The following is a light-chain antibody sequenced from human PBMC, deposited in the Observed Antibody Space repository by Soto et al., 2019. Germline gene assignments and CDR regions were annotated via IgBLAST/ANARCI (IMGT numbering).Light chain of an antibody. V-gene: IGKV3-15*01. CDR2: ATS. Sequence: EIVMTQSPATLSVSPGERATLSCRASESASPNLAWYQQRPGQAPWLLLYATSTRATGIPARFTGSGSGTECTITNSSLQYEYVAVDDWQQYNKWPLTVGGGTKVEIK. CDR1: ESASPN. CDR3: QQYNKWPLT. J-gene: IGKJ4*01.